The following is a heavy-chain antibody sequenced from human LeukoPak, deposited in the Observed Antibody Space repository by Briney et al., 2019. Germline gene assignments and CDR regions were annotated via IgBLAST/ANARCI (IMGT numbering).Heavy chain of an antibody. V-gene: IGHV4-34*01. CDR2: INHSGST. CDR1: GESFSGYY. D-gene: IGHD3-3*01. J-gene: IGHJ3*02. CDR3: ALGGGSLRFYAFDI. Sequence: SETLSLTCAVYGESFSGYYWNWIRQPPGKGLEWIGEINHSGSTNYNPSLKSRVTISVDTSKNQFSLKLSSVTAADTAVYYCALGGGSLRFYAFDIWGQGTMVTVSS.